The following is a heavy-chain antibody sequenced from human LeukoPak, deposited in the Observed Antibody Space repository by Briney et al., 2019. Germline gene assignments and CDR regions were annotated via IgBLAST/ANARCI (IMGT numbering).Heavy chain of an antibody. CDR1: GFNVSSTY. J-gene: IGHJ4*02. Sequence: PGGSLRLSCVASGFNVSSTYMNWVRQAPGKGLEWVSLINSGGTTYYPDSVKGRFTIARDNSKNTLYLEINSLRPDDTAVYYCARGGGDYNPFDYWGQGTLVTVSS. V-gene: IGHV3-53*05. CDR3: ARGGGDYNPFDY. D-gene: IGHD4-17*01. CDR2: INSGGTT.